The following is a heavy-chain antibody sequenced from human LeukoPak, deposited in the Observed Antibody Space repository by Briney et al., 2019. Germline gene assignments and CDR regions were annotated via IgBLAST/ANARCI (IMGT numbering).Heavy chain of an antibody. Sequence: SGTLSLTCTVSGGSISSGDYYWSWIRQPPGKGLEWIGYIYYSGSTYYNPSLKSRVTISVDTSKNQFSLKLSSVTDADTAVYYCARRDVTTHRFDYWGQGALVTVSS. V-gene: IGHV4-30-4*08. J-gene: IGHJ4*02. D-gene: IGHD4-17*01. CDR2: IYYSGST. CDR1: GGSISSGDYY. CDR3: ARRDVTTHRFDY.